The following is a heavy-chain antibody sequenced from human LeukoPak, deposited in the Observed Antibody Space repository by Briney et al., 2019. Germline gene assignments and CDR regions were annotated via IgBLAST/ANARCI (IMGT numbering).Heavy chain of an antibody. V-gene: IGHV1-8*01. D-gene: IGHD6-13*01. J-gene: IGHJ4*02. Sequence: ASVKVSCKASGYTFTSYDINWVRQATGQGLEWMGWMNPNSGNTGYAQKFQGRVTMTRNTSISTAYMELSSLRSEDTAVYYCAKPEAGLTAAVDYWGQGTLVTVSS. CDR3: AKPEAGLTAAVDY. CDR1: GYTFTSYD. CDR2: MNPNSGNT.